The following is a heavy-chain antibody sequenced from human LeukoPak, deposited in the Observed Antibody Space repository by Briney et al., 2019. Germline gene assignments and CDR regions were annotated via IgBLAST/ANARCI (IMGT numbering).Heavy chain of an antibody. J-gene: IGHJ4*02. Sequence: GESLKISCKGSGYSFTSYWIGWVRQMPGKGLEWMGMIYPGDSDTRYSPSFQGQVTISADKSISTAYLQWNSPKASDTAMYYCARRAYCGGDCYTDYWGQGTLVTVSS. V-gene: IGHV5-51*01. CDR2: IYPGDSDT. CDR1: GYSFTSYW. D-gene: IGHD2-21*02. CDR3: ARRAYCGGDCYTDY.